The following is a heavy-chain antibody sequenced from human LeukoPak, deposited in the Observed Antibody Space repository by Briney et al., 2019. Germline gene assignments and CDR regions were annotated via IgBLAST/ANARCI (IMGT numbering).Heavy chain of an antibody. D-gene: IGHD2-2*01. J-gene: IGHJ4*02. CDR3: ARDSVVVPAARKVYFDY. V-gene: IGHV1-18*01. Sequence: ASVKVSCKASGYTFTSYGISWVRQAPGQGLEWVGWISAYNGNTNYAQKLQGRVTMTTDTSTSTAYMELRSLRSDDTAVYYCARDSVVVPAARKVYFDYWGQGTLVTVSS. CDR2: ISAYNGNT. CDR1: GYTFTSYG.